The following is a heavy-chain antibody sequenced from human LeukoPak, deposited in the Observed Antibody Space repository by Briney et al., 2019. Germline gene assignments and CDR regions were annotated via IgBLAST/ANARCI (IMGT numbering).Heavy chain of an antibody. CDR2: IYHSGRT. CDR3: ARANLRGYAFDI. CDR1: GGSFTSGAYS. V-gene: IGHV4-30-2*01. J-gene: IGHJ3*02. Sequence: PSQTLSLTCAVSGGSFTSGAYSWSWIRQPPGKGLEWIGYIYHSGRTYYNPSLKSRVTISIDTSKNQFSLKLSSVTAADTAVYYCARANLRGYAFDIWGQGTMVTVSS.